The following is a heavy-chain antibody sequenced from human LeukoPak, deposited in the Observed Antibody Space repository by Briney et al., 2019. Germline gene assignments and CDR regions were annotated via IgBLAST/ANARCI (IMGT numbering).Heavy chain of an antibody. J-gene: IGHJ4*02. Sequence: ASVKVSCKASGYTFTGYCMHWVRQAPGQGLEWMGWINPNSGGTNYAQKFQGRVTMTRDTSISTAYMELSRLRSDDTAVYYCARDLRAYYYDSSGYSCLDYWGQGTLVTVSS. CDR3: ARDLRAYYYDSSGYSCLDY. CDR1: GYTFTGYC. CDR2: INPNSGGT. D-gene: IGHD3-22*01. V-gene: IGHV1-2*02.